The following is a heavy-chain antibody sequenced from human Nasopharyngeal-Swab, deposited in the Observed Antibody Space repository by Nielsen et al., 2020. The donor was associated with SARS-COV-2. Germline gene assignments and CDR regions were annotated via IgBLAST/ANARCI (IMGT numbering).Heavy chain of an antibody. CDR2: ISGSGGST. V-gene: IGHV3-23*01. J-gene: IGHJ4*02. Sequence: GESLKISCTASGFTFGSYAMSWVRQAPGKGLEWVSAISGSGGSTYYADSVKGRFTISRDNSKNTLYLQMNSLRAEDTAVYYCAKCMSIAVAFDYWGQGTLVTVSS. CDR1: GFTFGSYA. D-gene: IGHD6-19*01. CDR3: AKCMSIAVAFDY.